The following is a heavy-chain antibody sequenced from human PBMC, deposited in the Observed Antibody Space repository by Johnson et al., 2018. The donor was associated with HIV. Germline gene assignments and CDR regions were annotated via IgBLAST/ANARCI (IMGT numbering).Heavy chain of an antibody. Sequence: QVQLVESGGGVVQPGRSLRLSCAASGFTFSTYAMHLVRQAPGKGLEWVAIIFYDGSYKYYADSVKGRFTISRDNSKNTLYLQMNSLRAEDTAVYYCARVRGLIAFDIWGQGTMVTVSS. V-gene: IGHV3-30*04. J-gene: IGHJ3*02. CDR1: GFTFSTYA. CDR2: IFYDGSYK. D-gene: IGHD3-22*01. CDR3: ARVRGLIAFDI.